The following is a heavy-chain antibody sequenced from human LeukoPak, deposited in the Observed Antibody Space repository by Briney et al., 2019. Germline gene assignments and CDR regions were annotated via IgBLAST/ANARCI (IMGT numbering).Heavy chain of an antibody. CDR1: GGSISSGGYY. J-gene: IGHJ4*02. CDR2: IYYSGST. D-gene: IGHD4-17*01. V-gene: IGHV4-31*03. Sequence: PSETLSLTCTVSGGSISSGGYYWSWIRQHPGKGLEWIGYIYYSGSTYYDPSLKSRVTISVDTSKNQFSLKLSSVTAADTAVYYCARWSTTNVFDYWGQGTLVTVSS. CDR3: ARWSTTNVFDY.